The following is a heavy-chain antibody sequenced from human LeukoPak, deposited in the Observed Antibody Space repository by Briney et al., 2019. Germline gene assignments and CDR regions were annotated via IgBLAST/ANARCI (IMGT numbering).Heavy chain of an antibody. V-gene: IGHV4-59*01. J-gene: IGHJ6*03. Sequence: SETLSLTCTVSGDSISSYYWSWIRQPPGKGLEWIGYIYYSGSTNYNPSLKSRVTISVDTSKNQFSLKLSSVTAADTAVYYCARGGALDYYYYYMDVWGKGTTVTISS. CDR2: IYYSGST. CDR1: GDSISSYY. D-gene: IGHD3-16*01. CDR3: ARGGALDYYYYYMDV.